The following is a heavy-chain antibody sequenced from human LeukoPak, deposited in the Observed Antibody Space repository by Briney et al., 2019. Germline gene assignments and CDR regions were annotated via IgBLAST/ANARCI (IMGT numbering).Heavy chain of an antibody. Sequence: ASVKVSCKASGYTFTSYGISWVRQAPGQGLEWMGWISAYNGNTNYAQKLQGRVTMTRDMSTSTVYMELSSLRSEDTAVYYCARGGYDFWSGYLYYYYYMDVWGKGTTVTVSS. J-gene: IGHJ6*03. V-gene: IGHV1-18*01. CDR2: ISAYNGNT. CDR1: GYTFTSYG. D-gene: IGHD3-3*01. CDR3: ARGGYDFWSGYLYYYYYMDV.